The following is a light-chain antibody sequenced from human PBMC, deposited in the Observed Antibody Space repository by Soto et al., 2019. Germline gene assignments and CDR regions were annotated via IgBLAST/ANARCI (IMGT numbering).Light chain of an antibody. V-gene: IGKV3-20*01. J-gene: IGKJ2*01. CDR2: GAS. CDR1: HNISSTY. CDR3: QHYGSSIYT. Sequence: EVVLTQSPGTLSLSPGEGATLSCRASHNISSTYLAWYQQKPGQAPRLLIYGASSRATGIPDRFSGSGSGTDFTLTVSRLEPEDFAGFYCQHYGSSIYTFGQGTRLDIK.